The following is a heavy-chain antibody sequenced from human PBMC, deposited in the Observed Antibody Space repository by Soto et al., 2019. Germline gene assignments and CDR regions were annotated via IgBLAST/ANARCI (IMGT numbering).Heavy chain of an antibody. CDR3: AKDREDIVVVPAASVDY. V-gene: IGHV3-30*18. CDR1: GFTFSSYG. Sequence: QVQLVESGGGVVQPGRSLRLSCAASGFTFSSYGMHWVRQAPGKGLEWVAVISYDGSNKYYADSVKGRFTISRDNSKNTLYLQMSSLRAEDTAVYYCAKDREDIVVVPAASVDYWGQGTLVTVSS. J-gene: IGHJ4*02. CDR2: ISYDGSNK. D-gene: IGHD2-2*01.